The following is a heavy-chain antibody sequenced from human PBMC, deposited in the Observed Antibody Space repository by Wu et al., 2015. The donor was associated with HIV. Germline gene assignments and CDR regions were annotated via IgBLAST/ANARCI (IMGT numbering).Heavy chain of an antibody. Sequence: QVQVVQSGAEVTKPGSSVKVSCKTSGDSFSNYGINWVRQAPGQGLEWVGRIVPMFGTANYAQKFQGRVTITADESTSTIYIELRTVKSEDTAVYYCARERASYWSNKSFEPSEIWGLGTVVTVSS. CDR3: ARERASYWSNKSFEPSEI. CDR2: IVPMFGTA. CDR1: GDSFSNYG. J-gene: IGHJ3*02. V-gene: IGHV1-69*13. D-gene: IGHD3-10*01.